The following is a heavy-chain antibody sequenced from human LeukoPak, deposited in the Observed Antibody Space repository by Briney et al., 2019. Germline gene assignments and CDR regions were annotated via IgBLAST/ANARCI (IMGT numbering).Heavy chain of an antibody. D-gene: IGHD6-19*01. V-gene: IGHV3-21*01. CDR2: ISGTSNYI. J-gene: IGHJ4*02. Sequence: GGSLRLSCAASGFTFSSYSMNWVRQAPGKGLEWVSSISGTSNYIYYGDSVKGRFTISRDDAKNSQYLQMNSLRAEDTAVYYCASSGPIAVAFFDYWGQGILVTVSS. CDR3: ASSGPIAVAFFDY. CDR1: GFTFSSYS.